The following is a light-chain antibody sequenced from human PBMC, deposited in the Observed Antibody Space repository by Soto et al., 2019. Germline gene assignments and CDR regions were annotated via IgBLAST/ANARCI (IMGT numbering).Light chain of an antibody. V-gene: IGKV1-5*01. CDR3: QQYNRYLT. CDR1: QSISSW. J-gene: IGKJ1*01. CDR2: DAS. Sequence: DIQMTQSPSTLSASVGDRVTITCRASQSISSWLAWYQQKPGKAPKLLIYDASSLESGVPSRFSGSGSGTVFTLTISSLQPDDFTTYYCQQYNRYLTFGQGTKVEIK.